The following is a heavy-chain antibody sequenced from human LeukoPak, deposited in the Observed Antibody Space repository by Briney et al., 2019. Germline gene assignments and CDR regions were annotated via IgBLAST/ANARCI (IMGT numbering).Heavy chain of an antibody. V-gene: IGHV1-2*02. CDR3: ARGWGGPYDILTGGDYYYYMDV. CDR1: GYTFTGYY. J-gene: IGHJ6*03. CDR2: INPNSGGT. Sequence: ASVKVSCKASGYTFTGYYMHWVRQAPGQGLEWMGWINPNSGGTNYAQKCQGRVTMTRDTSISTAYMELSRLRSDDTAVYYCARGWGGPYDILTGGDYYYYMDVWGKGTTVTISS. D-gene: IGHD3-9*01.